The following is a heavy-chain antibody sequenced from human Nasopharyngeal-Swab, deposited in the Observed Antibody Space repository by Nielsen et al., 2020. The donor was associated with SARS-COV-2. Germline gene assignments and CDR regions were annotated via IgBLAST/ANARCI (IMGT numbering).Heavy chain of an antibody. CDR2: ISSSSSKS. Sequence: GESLKISCAASGFTISTNGMHWVRQAPGKGLEWLAYISSSSSKSYYADSVKGRFTISRDNPKNSLFLQMNSLRDEDTAVYYCARDQSWTTDNYYYYGMDVWGQGTTVTVSS. J-gene: IGHJ6*02. V-gene: IGHV3-48*02. CDR3: ARDQSWTTDNYYYYGMDV. CDR1: GFTISTNG. D-gene: IGHD3/OR15-3a*01.